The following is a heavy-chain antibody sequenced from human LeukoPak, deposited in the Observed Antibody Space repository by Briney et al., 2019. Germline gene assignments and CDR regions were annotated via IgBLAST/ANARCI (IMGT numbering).Heavy chain of an antibody. J-gene: IGHJ3*02. CDR1: GGSISSYY. CDR2: IYYSGST. V-gene: IGHV4-59*12. CDR3: ARDPLRDDYGDYGAFDI. D-gene: IGHD4-17*01. Sequence: PSETLSLTCTVSGGSISSYYWTWIRQPPGKGLEWIGYIYYSGSTNYNPSPKSRVTISVDTSKNQFSLKVSSVTAADTAVYYCARDPLRDDYGDYGAFDIWGQGTMVTVSS.